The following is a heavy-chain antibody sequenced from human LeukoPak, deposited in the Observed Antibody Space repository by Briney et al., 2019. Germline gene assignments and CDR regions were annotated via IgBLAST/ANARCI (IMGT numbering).Heavy chain of an antibody. D-gene: IGHD3-22*01. Sequence: SETLSLTCTVSGGSISSSSYYWGWIRQPPGKGLEWIGSIYYSGSTYYNPSLKSRVTISVDTSKNQFSLKLSSVTAADTAVYYCARCASSGYYYLWGQGTLVTVSS. V-gene: IGHV4-39*01. CDR1: GGSISSSSYY. CDR2: IYYSGST. CDR3: ARCASSGYYYL. J-gene: IGHJ4*02.